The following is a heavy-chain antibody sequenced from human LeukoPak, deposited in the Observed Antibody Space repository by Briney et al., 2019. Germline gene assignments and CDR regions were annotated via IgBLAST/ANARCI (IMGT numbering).Heavy chain of an antibody. Sequence: PSETLSLTCTVSGGSISSYYWSWIRQPPGKGLEWIGYIYYSGSTNYNPSLKSRVTISVDTSKNQFSLKLSSVTAADTAVYYCARLVGGCSYGYNYYYGMDVWGQGTTVTVSS. D-gene: IGHD5-18*01. CDR1: GGSISSYY. J-gene: IGHJ6*02. CDR3: ARLVGGCSYGYNYYYGMDV. V-gene: IGHV4-59*08. CDR2: IYYSGST.